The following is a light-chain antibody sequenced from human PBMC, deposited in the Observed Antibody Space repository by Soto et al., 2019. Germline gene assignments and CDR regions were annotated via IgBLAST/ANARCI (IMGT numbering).Light chain of an antibody. V-gene: IGLV4-60*03. CDR1: TGHSSYI. CDR3: ETWDRDNRV. CDR2: LQGSGDY. J-gene: IGLJ3*02. Sequence: QPVLTQSSSASASLGSSVKLTCTVKTGHSSYIIAWHQQQPGKAPRFLMSLQGSGDYNKGSGIPDRFSGSISGADRYLIISNLQSEDEADYYCETWDRDNRVFGGGTKVTVL.